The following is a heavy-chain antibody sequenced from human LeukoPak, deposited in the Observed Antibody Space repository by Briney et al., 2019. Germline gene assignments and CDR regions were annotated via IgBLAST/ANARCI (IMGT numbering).Heavy chain of an antibody. CDR2: INHSGST. CDR3: AFGVVRSSSSGDWFDP. D-gene: IGHD6-6*01. CDR1: GGSFSGYY. V-gene: IGHV4-34*01. J-gene: IGHJ5*02. Sequence: SETLSLTCAVYGGSFSGYYWSWIRQPPGKGLEWIGEINHSGSTNYNPSLMSRVTISVDTSKNQFSLKLSSVAAADTAVYYCAFGVVRSSSSGDWFDPWGQGTLVTVSS.